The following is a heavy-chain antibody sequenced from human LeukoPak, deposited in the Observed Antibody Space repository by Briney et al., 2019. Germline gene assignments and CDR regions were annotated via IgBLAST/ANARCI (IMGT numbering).Heavy chain of an antibody. V-gene: IGHV1-2*02. D-gene: IGHD6-6*01. CDR3: ARDYSSIAASLGFDP. CDR2: INPNSGGT. J-gene: IGHJ5*02. CDR1: GYTFTGYY. Sequence: GGSLKLSCKASGYTFTGYYMNWVRQAPGQGLEWMGWINPNSGGTNYAHKFQGRVTMTRDTSISTAYMELSRLRSDDTAVYYCARDYSSIAASLGFDPWGQGTLVTVSS.